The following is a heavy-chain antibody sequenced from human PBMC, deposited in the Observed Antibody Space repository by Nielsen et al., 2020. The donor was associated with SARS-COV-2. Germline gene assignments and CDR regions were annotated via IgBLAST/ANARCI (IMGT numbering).Heavy chain of an antibody. V-gene: IGHV3-9*01. D-gene: IGHD4-17*01. Sequence: GGSLRLSCAASGFTFDEYAIHWVRQVPGKGLEWVSGITWNSGSIGYADSVKGRFTISRDNAKSSLYLQMNSPRAEDTAFYYCAKGHGDYPWGIDYWGQGTLVTVSS. J-gene: IGHJ4*02. CDR3: AKGHGDYPWGIDY. CDR1: GFTFDEYA. CDR2: ITWNSGSI.